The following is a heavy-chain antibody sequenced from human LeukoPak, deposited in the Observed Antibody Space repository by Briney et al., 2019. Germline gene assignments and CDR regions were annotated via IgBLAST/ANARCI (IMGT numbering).Heavy chain of an antibody. D-gene: IGHD5-24*01. CDR3: ARGGGYNDY. V-gene: IGHV3-11*01. J-gene: IGHJ4*02. CDR2: VSSSTTAI. CDR1: GFTFSDYF. Sequence: PGESLRLSCAASGFTFSDYFMSWIHQAPGRGLEWVSYVSSSTTAIYYADSVKGRLTISRDNPKNSLYLQMNSLRAEDTAVYYCARGGGYNDYWGQGTLVTVSS.